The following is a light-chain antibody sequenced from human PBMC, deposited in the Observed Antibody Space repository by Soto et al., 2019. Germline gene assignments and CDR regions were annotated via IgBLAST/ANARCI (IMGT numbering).Light chain of an antibody. Sequence: SYELSQPPSVSVAPGKTASITCGGDNIGRKSVHWYQQKAGQAPVLVIYYNTDRPSGIPERFSGSNSGNTATLTISRVEGGDEADYYCQVWDSSSDHVLFGGGTKVTVL. CDR3: QVWDSSSDHVL. J-gene: IGLJ2*01. CDR1: NIGRKS. V-gene: IGLV3-21*04. CDR2: YNT.